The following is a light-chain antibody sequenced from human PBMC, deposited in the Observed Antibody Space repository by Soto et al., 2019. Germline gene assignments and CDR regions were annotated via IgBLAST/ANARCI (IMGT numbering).Light chain of an antibody. J-gene: IGKJ2*01. V-gene: IGKV3-20*01. CDR2: GTS. Sequence: DIVLTQSPGTLSLSPGERATLSCRASQSVGNRFFAWYQQRSGQAPRLLIYGTSNRATGIPDRFSGSGSGTDFSLTITRLEPEDFAVYFGLHYGSATLYSFGQGTKLEIK. CDR3: LHYGSATLYS. CDR1: QSVGNRF.